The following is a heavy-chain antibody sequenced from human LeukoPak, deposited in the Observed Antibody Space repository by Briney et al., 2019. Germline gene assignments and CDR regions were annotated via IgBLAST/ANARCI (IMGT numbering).Heavy chain of an antibody. Sequence: GASVKVSCKASGYTFTGYYMHWVRQAPGQGLEWMGWINPNSGGTNYAQKFQGRVTMTRDTSISTAYMELSRLRSDDTAVYYCARDRSGSLGIAALTPFQHWGQGTLVTVSS. J-gene: IGHJ1*01. V-gene: IGHV1-2*02. CDR1: GYTFTGYY. D-gene: IGHD6-6*01. CDR3: ARDRSGSLGIAALTPFQH. CDR2: INPNSGGT.